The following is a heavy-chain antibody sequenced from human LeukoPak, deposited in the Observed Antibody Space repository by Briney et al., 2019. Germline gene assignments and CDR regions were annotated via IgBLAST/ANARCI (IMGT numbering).Heavy chain of an antibody. Sequence: SETLSLTCAVYGGSFSGYYWSWIRQPPGKGLEWIGELNHSGSTNYNPSLKSRVTISVDTSKNQFSLKLSSVTAADTAVYYCALKSSGWNYYGMDVWGQGTTVTVSS. D-gene: IGHD6-19*01. CDR2: LNHSGST. CDR3: ALKSSGWNYYGMDV. CDR1: GGSFSGYY. V-gene: IGHV4-34*01. J-gene: IGHJ6*02.